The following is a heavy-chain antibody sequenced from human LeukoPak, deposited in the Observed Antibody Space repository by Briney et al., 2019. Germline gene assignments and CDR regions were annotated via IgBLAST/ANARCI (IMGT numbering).Heavy chain of an antibody. CDR2: INPNSGGT. V-gene: IGHV1-2*02. D-gene: IGHD1-1*01. Sequence: ASVKVSCEASGYTFTGYYMHWVRQAPGQGLEWMGWINPNSGGTNYAQKFQGRVTMTRDTSISTAYMELSRLRSDDTAVYYCARDRILTKSYNWFDPWGQGTLVTVSS. J-gene: IGHJ5*02. CDR1: GYTFTGYY. CDR3: ARDRILTKSYNWFDP.